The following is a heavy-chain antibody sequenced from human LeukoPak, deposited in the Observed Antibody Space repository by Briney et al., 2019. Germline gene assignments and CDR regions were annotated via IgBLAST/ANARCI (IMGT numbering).Heavy chain of an antibody. V-gene: IGHV3-21*01. CDR2: ISSSSSYI. D-gene: IGHD3-3*01. CDR1: GFTFSSYS. Sequence: GGSLRLSCAASGFTFSSYSMNWVRQAPGKGLEWVSSISSSSSYIYYADSVKGRFTISRENAKNSLYLQMNSLRAEDTAVYYCARDGATTIFGVVTFDYWGQGTLVTVSS. CDR3: ARDGATTIFGVVTFDY. J-gene: IGHJ4*02.